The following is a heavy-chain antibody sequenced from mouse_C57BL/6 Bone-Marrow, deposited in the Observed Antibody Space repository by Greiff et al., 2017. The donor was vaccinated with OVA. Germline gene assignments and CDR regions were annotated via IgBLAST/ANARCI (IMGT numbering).Heavy chain of an antibody. CDR2: IYPRSGNT. V-gene: IGHV1-81*01. CDR1: GYTFTSYG. Sequence: QVQLQQPGAELARPGASVKLSCKASGYTFTSYGISWVKQRTGQGLEWIGEIYPRSGNTYYNEKFKGKATLTADKSSSTAYMELRSLTSEDSAVYFCARGSFAYWGQGTLVTVSA. CDR3: ARGSFAY. J-gene: IGHJ3*01.